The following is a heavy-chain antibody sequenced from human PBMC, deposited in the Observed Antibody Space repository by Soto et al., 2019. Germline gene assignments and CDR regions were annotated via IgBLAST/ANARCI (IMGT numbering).Heavy chain of an antibody. V-gene: IGHV4-31*03. J-gene: IGHJ6*02. D-gene: IGHD6-13*01. CDR2: IYYSGST. CDR3: ARDPAVSTIAAAGTDYYYGMDV. Sequence: PSETLSLTCTVSGGSISSGGYYWSWIRQHPGKGLEWIGYIYYSGSTYYNPSLKSRVTISVDTSKNQSSLKLSSVTAADTAVYYCARDPAVSTIAAAGTDYYYGMDVWGQGTTVTVSS. CDR1: GGSISSGGYY.